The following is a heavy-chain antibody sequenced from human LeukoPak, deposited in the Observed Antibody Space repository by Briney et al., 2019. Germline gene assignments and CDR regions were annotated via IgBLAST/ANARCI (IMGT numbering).Heavy chain of an antibody. CDR2: ISGSGGNT. Sequence: GGSLRLSCAASGFTFSFYSMNWVRQAPGKGLEWVSAISGSGGNTYYADSVKGRFTISRDNSKNTLYLQMNSLRAEDTAVYYCAKNYYDSVGYDYWGQGTLVTVSS. J-gene: IGHJ4*02. CDR3: AKNYYDSVGYDY. D-gene: IGHD3-22*01. CDR1: GFTFSFYS. V-gene: IGHV3-23*01.